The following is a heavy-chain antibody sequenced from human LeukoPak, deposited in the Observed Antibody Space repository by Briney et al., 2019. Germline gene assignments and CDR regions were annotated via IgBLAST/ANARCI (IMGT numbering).Heavy chain of an antibody. CDR1: GGSISSSSYY. V-gene: IGHV4-39*07. CDR3: ARESVIVAPGAFDI. J-gene: IGHJ3*02. D-gene: IGHD3-22*01. CDR2: IYYSGST. Sequence: SETLSLTCTVSGGSISSSSYYWGWSRQPPGKGLEWIGSIYYSGSTYYNPSLKSRVTISVDTSKNQFSLKLSSVTAADTAVYYCARESVIVAPGAFDIWGQGTMVTVSS.